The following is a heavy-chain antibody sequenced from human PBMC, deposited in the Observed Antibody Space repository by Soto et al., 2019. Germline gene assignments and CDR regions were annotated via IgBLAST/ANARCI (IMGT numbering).Heavy chain of an antibody. V-gene: IGHV1-18*01. J-gene: IGHJ4*02. Sequence: ASVKVSCKASDDTFASFGFSWVRQAPGQGLEWLGWISAYNGNTHYAQKVRDRVTLTTDTSTNTAYMELRSLTSDDTAVYYCARDQESITDRILQYWGQGIRVSVSS. CDR1: DDTFASFG. CDR3: ARDQESITDRILQY. CDR2: ISAYNGNT. D-gene: IGHD3-10*01.